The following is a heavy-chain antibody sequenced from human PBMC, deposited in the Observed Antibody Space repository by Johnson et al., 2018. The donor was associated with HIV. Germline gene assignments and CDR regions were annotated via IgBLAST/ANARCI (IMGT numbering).Heavy chain of an antibody. D-gene: IGHD4-17*01. CDR2: ISWNSGSI. CDR1: GFIFDDYA. Sequence: VQLVESGGGLVQPGRSLRLSCAASGFIFDDYAMHWVRQAPGKGLEWVSGISWNSGSIGYADSVKGRFTISRDNAKNSLYLQMNSLRAEDTALYYCAKDIVAGYGDSRGAFEIWGQGTMVTVSS. CDR3: AKDIVAGYGDSRGAFEI. J-gene: IGHJ3*02. V-gene: IGHV3-9*01.